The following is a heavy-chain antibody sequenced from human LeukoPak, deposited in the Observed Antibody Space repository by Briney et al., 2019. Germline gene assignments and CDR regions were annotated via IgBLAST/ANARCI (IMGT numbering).Heavy chain of an antibody. D-gene: IGHD2-2*01. Sequence: SVKVSCKASGGTFSSYAISWVRQAPGQGLEWMGGIIPIFGTANYAQKFQGRVTITTDESTSTAYMELSSLRSEDTAVYYCARGTLGYCSSTSCCPLNWFDPWGQGTLVTVSS. CDR3: ARGTLGYCSSTSCCPLNWFDP. CDR1: GGTFSSYA. CDR2: IIPIFGTA. J-gene: IGHJ5*02. V-gene: IGHV1-69*05.